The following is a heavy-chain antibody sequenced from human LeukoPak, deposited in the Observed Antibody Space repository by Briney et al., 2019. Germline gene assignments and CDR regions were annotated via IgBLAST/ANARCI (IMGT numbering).Heavy chain of an antibody. V-gene: IGHV3-48*03. D-gene: IGHD5-24*01. CDR2: ISSAGSHT. CDR1: GFTFSVYE. Sequence: GGSLRLSCTASGFTFSVYEMNWVRQAPGKGLEWVSFISSAGSHTYYADSVKGRFTISRDNAKNALYLQMNGLRAEDTAVYYCARDPRWLQCFDYWGRGTLVTVSS. CDR3: ARDPRWLQCFDY. J-gene: IGHJ4*02.